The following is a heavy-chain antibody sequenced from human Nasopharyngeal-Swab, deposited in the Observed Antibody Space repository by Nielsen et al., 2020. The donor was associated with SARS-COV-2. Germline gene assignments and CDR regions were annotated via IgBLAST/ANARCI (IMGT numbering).Heavy chain of an antibody. Sequence: GESLKISCAASGFTFSSYEMNWVRQAPGKGLEWVSYISSSGSTIYYADSVKGRFTISRDNAKNSLYLQMNSLRAEDTAVYYCARETEYNWNDERFDYWGQGTLVTVSS. CDR3: ARETEYNWNDERFDY. J-gene: IGHJ4*02. CDR2: ISSSGSTI. CDR1: GFTFSSYE. V-gene: IGHV3-48*03. D-gene: IGHD1-20*01.